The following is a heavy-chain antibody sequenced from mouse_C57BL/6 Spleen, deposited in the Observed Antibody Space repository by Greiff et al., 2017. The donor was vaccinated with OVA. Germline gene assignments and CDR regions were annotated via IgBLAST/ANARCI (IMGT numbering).Heavy chain of an antibody. Sequence: VKLMESGAELARPGASVKLSCKASGYTFTSYGISWVKQRTGQGLEWIGEIYPRSGNTYYNEKFKGKATLTADKSSSTAYMELRSLTSEDSAVYFCARQDAVPWYFDVWGTGTTVTVSS. CDR2: IYPRSGNT. J-gene: IGHJ1*03. CDR1: GYTFTSYG. CDR3: ARQDAVPWYFDV. V-gene: IGHV1-81*01. D-gene: IGHD1-1*01.